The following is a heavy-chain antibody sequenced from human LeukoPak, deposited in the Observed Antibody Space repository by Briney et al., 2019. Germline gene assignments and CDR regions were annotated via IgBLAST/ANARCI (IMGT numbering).Heavy chain of an antibody. J-gene: IGHJ3*01. V-gene: IGHV3-21*04. D-gene: IGHD3-22*01. CDR1: GFSLKTYN. Sequence: GGSLRLSCAASGFSLKTYNMNWVRQAPGKGLEWVSSMTSSRYIYYADSVKGRFTISRDDANNLVFLQMHSLRTEDTAIYYCTRDQFFDYDNDDAFDVWGQGTKVIVSS. CDR3: TRDQFFDYDNDDAFDV. CDR2: MTSSRYI.